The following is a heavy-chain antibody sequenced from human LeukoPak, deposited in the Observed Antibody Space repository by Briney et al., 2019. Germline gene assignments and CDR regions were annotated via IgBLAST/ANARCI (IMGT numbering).Heavy chain of an antibody. J-gene: IGHJ6*02. V-gene: IGHV1-18*01. CDR3: ARELGYSSGWNYYYGMDV. CDR1: GYTFTSYG. D-gene: IGHD6-19*01. Sequence: GASVKVSRKASGYTFTSYGISWVRPAPGQGLEWMGWLSAYNGDTNYAQKLQGRVTMSTDTSTSTAYMELRSLRSDDTAVYYCARELGYSSGWNYYYGMDVWGQGTTVTVSS. CDR2: LSAYNGDT.